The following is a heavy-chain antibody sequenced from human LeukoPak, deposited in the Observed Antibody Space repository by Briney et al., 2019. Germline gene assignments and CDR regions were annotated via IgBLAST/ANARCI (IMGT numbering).Heavy chain of an antibody. CDR1: GFTFSNYW. V-gene: IGHV3-7*01. CDR2: IKLDGSEE. Sequence: PGGSLRLSRAAPGFTFSNYWMSWVRQAPGKGLQWVANIKLDGSEEYYADSVKGRFTISRDNAKNSLYLQMNSLRAEDTAVYYCAREISAYYYDSSGYYSDYWGQGTLVTVSS. CDR3: AREISAYYYDSSGYYSDY. J-gene: IGHJ4*02. D-gene: IGHD3-22*01.